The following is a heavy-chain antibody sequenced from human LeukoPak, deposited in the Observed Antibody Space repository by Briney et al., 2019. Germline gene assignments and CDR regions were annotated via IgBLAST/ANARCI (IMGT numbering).Heavy chain of an antibody. Sequence: ASVKVSCKASGYTFTGYYMHWVRQAPGQGLEWMGWINPKSGGTNYAQKFQGRVTMTRDTSISTAYMELSRLRSDDTAVYYCARDRPLDADDYYGFYYFDYWGQGTLVTVSS. CDR3: ARDRPLDADDYYGFYYFDY. D-gene: IGHD3-10*01. CDR1: GYTFTGYY. CDR2: INPKSGGT. J-gene: IGHJ4*02. V-gene: IGHV1-2*02.